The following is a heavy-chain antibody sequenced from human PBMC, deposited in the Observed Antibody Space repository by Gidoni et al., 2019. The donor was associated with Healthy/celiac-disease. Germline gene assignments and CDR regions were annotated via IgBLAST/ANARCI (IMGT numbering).Heavy chain of an antibody. V-gene: IGHV3-21*01. CDR3: ARVPSDSSGYYFAFDI. J-gene: IGHJ3*02. D-gene: IGHD3-22*01. CDR2: SSSSSSYI. Sequence: EVQLVESGGGLVKTGGSLRLSCAASGFTFRSYSMDWVRQAPGKGLGWVSASSSSSSYIYYADSVKGRFTISRDNAKNSLYLQMNSLRAEDTAVYYCARVPSDSSGYYFAFDIWGQGTMVTVSS. CDR1: GFTFRSYS.